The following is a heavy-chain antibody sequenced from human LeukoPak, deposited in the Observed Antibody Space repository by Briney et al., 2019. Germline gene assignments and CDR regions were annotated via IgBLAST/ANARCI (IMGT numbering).Heavy chain of an antibody. CDR2: INPYNGDT. CDR1: GYTFTSHG. V-gene: IGHV1-18*01. D-gene: IGHD3-22*01. CDR3: ARDRDYYDSSGYLRTFDY. Sequence: ASVKVSCKASGYTFTSHGISWVRQAPGQGLEWMGWINPYNGDTKYAQNVQGRVTMSTDTSTSTVYLEFRSLRSDDTAVYYCARDRDYYDSSGYLRTFDYWGQGTLVTVSS. J-gene: IGHJ4*02.